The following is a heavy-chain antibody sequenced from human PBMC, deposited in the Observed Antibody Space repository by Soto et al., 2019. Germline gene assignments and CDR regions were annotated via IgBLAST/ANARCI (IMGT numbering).Heavy chain of an antibody. J-gene: IGHJ5*02. D-gene: IGHD6-13*01. V-gene: IGHV4-4*02. CDR3: VASLAASGLNWLDP. CDR1: GGSISSSNW. CDR2: IYHSGST. Sequence: SETLSLTCAVSGGSISSSNWWSWVRQPPGKGLEWIGEIYHSGSTNYNPSLKSRVTISVDKSKNQFSLKLSTVTAADTAVYYCVASLAASGLNWLDPWGRGTLVTVSS.